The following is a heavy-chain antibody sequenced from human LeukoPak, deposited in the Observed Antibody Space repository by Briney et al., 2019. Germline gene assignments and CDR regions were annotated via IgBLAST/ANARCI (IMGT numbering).Heavy chain of an antibody. D-gene: IGHD3-22*01. CDR2: ISSSSSYI. J-gene: IGHJ4*02. CDR1: GFTFSSYS. Sequence: GGSLRLSCAASGFTFSSYSMNWVRQAPGKGLEWVSPISSSSSYIYYADSVKGRFTISRDNAKNSLYLQMNSLRAEDTAVYYCAREGGIAYYDSSGYSYFDYWGQGTLVTVSS. CDR3: AREGGIAYYDSSGYSYFDY. V-gene: IGHV3-21*01.